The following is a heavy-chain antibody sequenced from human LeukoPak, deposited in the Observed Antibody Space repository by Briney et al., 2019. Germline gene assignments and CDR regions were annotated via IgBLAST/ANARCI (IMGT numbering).Heavy chain of an antibody. CDR3: ARAYSSWYSPSANNWFDP. V-gene: IGHV4-31*03. J-gene: IGHJ5*02. D-gene: IGHD6-13*01. CDR1: GGSISSGDYY. Sequence: SSETLSLTCTVSGGSISSGDYYWSWIRQHPGKGLEWIGYIYYSGSTYYNPSLKSRVTISVDTSKNQFSLKLSSVTAADTAVYYCARAYSSWYSPSANNWFDPWGQGTLVTVSS. CDR2: IYYSGST.